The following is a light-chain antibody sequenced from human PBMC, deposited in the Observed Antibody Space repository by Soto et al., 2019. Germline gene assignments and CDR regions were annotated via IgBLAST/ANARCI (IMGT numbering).Light chain of an antibody. CDR3: QQYGGSPRT. J-gene: IGKJ2*01. CDR1: QSVSSY. CDR2: GAS. V-gene: IGKV3-20*01. Sequence: EIVLTQSPGTLSLSPGERATLSCRASQSVSSYLAWYQQKPGQAPRLLIYGASSRPTGIPDRFSGSGSGTAFSLSISRLEPEDFAVYYCQQYGGSPRTFGQGPKVEIK.